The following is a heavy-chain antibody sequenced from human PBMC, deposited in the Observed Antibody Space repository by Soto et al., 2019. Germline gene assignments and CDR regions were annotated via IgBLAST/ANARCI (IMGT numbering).Heavy chain of an antibody. CDR2: IWYDGSNK. CDR1: GFPFSSYG. D-gene: IGHD1-26*01. CDR3: ARSGSYYSYYYGMDV. J-gene: IGHJ6*02. V-gene: IGHV3-33*01. Sequence: GGSLRLSCAASGFPFSSYGMHWVRQAPGKGLEWVAVIWYDGSNKYYTDSVKGRFTISRDNSKNTLYLQMNSLRAEDTAVYYCARSGSYYSYYYGMDVWGQGTTVTVSS.